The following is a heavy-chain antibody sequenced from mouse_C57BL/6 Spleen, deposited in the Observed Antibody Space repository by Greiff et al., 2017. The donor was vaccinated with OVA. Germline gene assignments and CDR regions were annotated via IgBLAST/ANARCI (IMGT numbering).Heavy chain of an antibody. CDR3: TRGLLRSQVYFDY. J-gene: IGHJ2*01. CDR2: IDPETGGT. D-gene: IGHD1-1*01. Sequence: QVHVKQSGAELVRPGASVTLSCKASGYTFTDYEMHWVKQTPVHGLEWIGAIDPETGGTAYNQKFKGKAILTADKSSSTAYMELRSLTSEDSAVYYCTRGLLRSQVYFDYWGQGTTLTVSS. V-gene: IGHV1-15*01. CDR1: GYTFTDYE.